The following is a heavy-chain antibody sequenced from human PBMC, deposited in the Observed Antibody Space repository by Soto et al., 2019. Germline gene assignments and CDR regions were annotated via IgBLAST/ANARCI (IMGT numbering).Heavy chain of an antibody. CDR2: INPVDSDT. J-gene: IGHJ4*02. D-gene: IGHD1-26*01. CDR3: ARGLFRPRSPPTFHY. Sequence: GEYLKISCQGFGYSFTSFWIGWLRQLPGKGLEWMGIINPVDSDTRYSPSFQGQVTISVDKSITTAYLQWSSLKASDTAMYYCARGLFRPRSPPTFHYWGLGTLVTLSS. CDR1: GYSFTSFW. V-gene: IGHV5-51*01.